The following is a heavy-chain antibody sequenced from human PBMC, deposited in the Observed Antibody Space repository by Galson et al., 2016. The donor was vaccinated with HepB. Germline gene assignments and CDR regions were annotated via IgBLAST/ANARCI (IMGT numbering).Heavy chain of an antibody. CDR2: ISSGSRII. CDR3: VRERGYSGYSYYYYLDV. D-gene: IGHD5-12*01. V-gene: IGHV3-48*02. Sequence: SLRLSCAASGFNLSDYNMNWVRQVPGKGLEWISYISSGSRIIYYADSVKGRFTFSRDNAKSSLYLQMNSLRDEDTAVYYCVRERGYSGYSYYYYLDVWGKGTTVTASS. J-gene: IGHJ6*03. CDR1: GFNLSDYN.